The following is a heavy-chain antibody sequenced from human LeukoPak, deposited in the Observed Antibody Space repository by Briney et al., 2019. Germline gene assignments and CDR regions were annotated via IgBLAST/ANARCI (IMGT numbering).Heavy chain of an antibody. Sequence: GASVKVSCKASGGTFSSYAISWVRQAPGQGLEWMGGIIPIFGTANYAQKFQGRVTITADESTSTAYMELRSLRSDDTAVYYCARDSGSVDYDFWSGYYTGIFDYWGQGTLVTVSS. J-gene: IGHJ4*02. V-gene: IGHV1-69*01. CDR2: IIPIFGTA. CDR1: GGTFSSYA. D-gene: IGHD3-3*01. CDR3: ARDSGSVDYDFWSGYYTGIFDY.